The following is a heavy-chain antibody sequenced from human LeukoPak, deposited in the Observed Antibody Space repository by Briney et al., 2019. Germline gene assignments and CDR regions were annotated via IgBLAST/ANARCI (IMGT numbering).Heavy chain of an antibody. CDR3: ARDWGPNAFDI. Sequence: GGSLRLSCAASGFTFSSYRMNWVRQAPGKGLEWVSYISSSSSTIYYADSVKGRFTISRDNAKNSLYLQMNSLRAEDTAVYYCARDWGPNAFDIWGQGTMVTVSS. J-gene: IGHJ3*02. CDR1: GFTFSSYR. D-gene: IGHD3-16*01. CDR2: ISSSSSTI. V-gene: IGHV3-48*01.